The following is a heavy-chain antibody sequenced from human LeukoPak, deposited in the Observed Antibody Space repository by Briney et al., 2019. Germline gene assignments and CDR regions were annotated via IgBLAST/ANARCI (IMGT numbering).Heavy chain of an antibody. CDR1: GGSISSGGYY. Sequence: PSETLSLTCTVSGGSISSGGYYWSWIRQHPGKGLEWIGYIYYSGSTYYNPSLKSRVTISVDTSKNQFSLKLSSVTAADTAVYYCAIFPPKGDYVYYYGMDVWGQGTTVTVSS. D-gene: IGHD4-17*01. J-gene: IGHJ6*02. CDR2: IYYSGST. V-gene: IGHV4-31*03. CDR3: AIFPPKGDYVYYYGMDV.